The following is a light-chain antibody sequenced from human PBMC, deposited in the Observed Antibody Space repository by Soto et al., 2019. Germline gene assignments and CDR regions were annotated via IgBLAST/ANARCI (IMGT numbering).Light chain of an antibody. J-gene: IGLJ3*02. Sequence: QSVLTQPPSVSAAPGQKVTISCSGNNSNIGYNSVSWYQHLPGTAPKLLISENDKRPSGIPDRFSGSKSGTSATLCITGLQTGDEAEYYRRTWDNSLSSGVFGGGTKSTV. CDR1: NSNIGYNS. V-gene: IGLV1-51*01. CDR3: RTWDNSLSSGV. CDR2: END.